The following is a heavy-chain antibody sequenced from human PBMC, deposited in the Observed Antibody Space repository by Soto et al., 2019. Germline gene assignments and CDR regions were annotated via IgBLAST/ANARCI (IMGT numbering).Heavy chain of an antibody. V-gene: IGHV4-34*01. Sequence: SETLSLTCAVYGGSFSGYYWSWIRQPPGKGLEWIGEINHSGSTNYNPSLKSRVTISVDTSKNQFSLKLSSVTAADTAVYYCARDPPGSSTSASYYDFWSGYWPVGYWGQGTLVTVSS. D-gene: IGHD3-3*01. J-gene: IGHJ4*02. CDR3: ARDPPGSSTSASYYDFWSGYWPVGY. CDR2: INHSGST. CDR1: GGSFSGYY.